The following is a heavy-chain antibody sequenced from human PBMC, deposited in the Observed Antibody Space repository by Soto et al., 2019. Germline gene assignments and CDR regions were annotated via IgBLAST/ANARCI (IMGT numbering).Heavy chain of an antibody. D-gene: IGHD2-21*02. CDR1: GFTFRSYS. J-gene: IGHJ6*02. CDR3: ARDPGVTPYYYYFAMDV. CDR2: ISSSSSYI. Sequence: PGGSLRLSCAASGFTFRSYSMNWVRQAPGKGLEWVSSISSSSSYIYYADSVKGRFTISRDNAKNSLYLQMNSLTAEDTAVYYCARDPGVTPYYYYFAMDVWGQGTTVTVSS. V-gene: IGHV3-21*01.